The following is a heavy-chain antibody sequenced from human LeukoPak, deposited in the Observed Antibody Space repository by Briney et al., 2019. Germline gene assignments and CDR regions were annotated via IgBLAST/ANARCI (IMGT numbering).Heavy chain of an antibody. CDR2: IYSGGST. V-gene: IGHV3-66*01. Sequence: PGGSLRLSCAASGFTVSSNYMSWVRQAPGKGLEWVSVIYSGGSTSYADSVKGRSTISRDNSKTTLYLYMKSLRAEATAVYYCASGYNWIFPCDYWGQGTLVTVSS. J-gene: IGHJ4*02. CDR1: GFTVSSNY. D-gene: IGHD1-20*01. CDR3: ASGYNWIFPCDY.